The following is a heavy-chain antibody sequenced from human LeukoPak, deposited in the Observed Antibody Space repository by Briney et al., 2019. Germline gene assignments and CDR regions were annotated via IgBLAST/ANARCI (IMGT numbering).Heavy chain of an antibody. CDR1: GYTFTSYG. J-gene: IGHJ5*02. Sequence: ASVKVSCKASGYTFTSYGISWVRQAPGQGLEWMGWISAYNGNTNYAQKLQGRVTMTTDTSTSTAYMELRSLRSDDTAVYYCARGAPSWYQLPRFDPWGQGTLVTVSS. CDR2: ISAYNGNT. V-gene: IGHV1-18*01. CDR3: ARGAPSWYQLPRFDP. D-gene: IGHD2-2*01.